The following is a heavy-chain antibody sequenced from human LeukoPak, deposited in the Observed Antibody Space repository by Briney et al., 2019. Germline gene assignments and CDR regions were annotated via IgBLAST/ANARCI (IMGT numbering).Heavy chain of an antibody. CDR1: GGSISTYY. V-gene: IGHV4-59*01. D-gene: IGHD7-27*01. J-gene: IGHJ4*02. CDR2: IYYFGNT. Sequence: SETLSLTCSVSGGSISTYYWSWIRQPPGKGLEWIGYIYYFGNTDYNPSLKSRVTISVDTSKNQFSLNLRSVTAADTAVYYCAKLGSPRAFWGQGILVRVSS. CDR3: AKLGSPRAF.